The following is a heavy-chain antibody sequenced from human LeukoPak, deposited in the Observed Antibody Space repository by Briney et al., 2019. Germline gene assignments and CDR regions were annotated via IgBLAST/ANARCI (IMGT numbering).Heavy chain of an antibody. Sequence: ASVKVSCKASGGTFSSYAISWVRQAPGQGLEWMGRIIPILGIANYAQKFQGRVTITADKSTSTAYMELSSLRSEDTAVYYCHYYDFPPMAYSDYWGQGTLVTVSS. D-gene: IGHD3-22*01. CDR1: GGTFSSYA. V-gene: IGHV1-69*04. CDR3: HYYDFPPMAYSDY. CDR2: IIPILGIA. J-gene: IGHJ4*02.